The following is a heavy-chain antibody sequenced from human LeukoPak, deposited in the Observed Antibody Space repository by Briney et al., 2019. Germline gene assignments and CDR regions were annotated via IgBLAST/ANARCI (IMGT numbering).Heavy chain of an antibody. CDR2: ISGRGDTT. CDR1: GFTFSNYG. V-gene: IGHV3-23*01. D-gene: IGHD3-16*01. Sequence: PGGSLRLSCAGSGFTFSNYGMTWVRQAPGKGLEWVSAISGRGDTTRYGESVKGRFTVSRDNSKNTLYLEMTNLRAEDTAVYYCAKLGGQEVYNYYVGVWGKGTTVAVSS. CDR3: AKLGGQEVYNYYVGV. J-gene: IGHJ6*03.